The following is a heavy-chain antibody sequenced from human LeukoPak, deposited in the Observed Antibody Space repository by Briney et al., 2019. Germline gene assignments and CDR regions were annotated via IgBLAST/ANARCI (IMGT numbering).Heavy chain of an antibody. CDR2: ISSSSSTI. CDR3: ASPYCSSTSCSTLHDY. CDR1: GSTFNNAW. Sequence: GGSLRLSCAVSGSTFNNAWMSWVRQAPGKGLEWVSYISSSSSTIYYADSVKGRFTISRDNAKSSLYLQMNSLRAEDTAVYYCASPYCSSTSCSTLHDYWGQGTLVTVSS. D-gene: IGHD2-2*01. J-gene: IGHJ4*02. V-gene: IGHV3-48*04.